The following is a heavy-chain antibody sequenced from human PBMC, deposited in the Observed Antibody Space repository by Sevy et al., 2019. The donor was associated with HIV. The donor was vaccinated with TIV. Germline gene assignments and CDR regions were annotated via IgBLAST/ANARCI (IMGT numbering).Heavy chain of an antibody. J-gene: IGHJ4*02. Sequence: ASVKVSCKASGYTFTGYYIHWLRQAPGQGLEWMGWINTKTGGTYFAKKFQDTVTLTTGTSITTVYLELSGLRFDDTAVYYCARMGDYFDTSGYYPLKYWGQGTLVTVSS. CDR1: GYTFTGYY. V-gene: IGHV1-2*02. CDR3: ARMGDYFDTSGYYPLKY. CDR2: INTKTGGT. D-gene: IGHD3-22*01.